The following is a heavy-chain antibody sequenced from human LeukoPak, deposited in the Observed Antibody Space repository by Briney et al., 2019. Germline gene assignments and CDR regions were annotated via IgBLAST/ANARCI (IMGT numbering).Heavy chain of an antibody. CDR3: ARIGDDFWSGYYTNWFDP. CDR2: IYYSGST. CDR1: GGSISSYY. V-gene: IGHV4-59*07. Sequence: SDTLSLTCTVSGGSISSYYWIWIRQPPAKGLEGIGYIYYSGSTNYNPSLKSRVTISVDTSKNQFSLKLSSVTAADTAVYYCARIGDDFWSGYYTNWFDPWGQGTLVTVSS. D-gene: IGHD3-3*01. J-gene: IGHJ5*02.